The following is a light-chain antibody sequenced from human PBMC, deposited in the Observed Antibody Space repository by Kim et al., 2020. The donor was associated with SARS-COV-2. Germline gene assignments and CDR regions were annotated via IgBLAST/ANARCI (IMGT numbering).Light chain of an antibody. V-gene: IGKV1-39*01. CDR3: QQSYSTPHT. Sequence: SASVGDRVTITCRASQSINSYLNWYHQKPGKVPKLLIYDASSLQSGVPSRFSGSGSGTDFTLTISNLQPEDFATYYCQQSYSTPHTFGQGTNLEI. CDR1: QSINSY. J-gene: IGKJ2*01. CDR2: DAS.